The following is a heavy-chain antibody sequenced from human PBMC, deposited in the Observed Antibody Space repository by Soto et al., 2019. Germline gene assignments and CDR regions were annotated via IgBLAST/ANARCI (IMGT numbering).Heavy chain of an antibody. V-gene: IGHV2-5*02. J-gene: IGHJ6*02. CDR1: GFSLTTSGVG. CDR2: IYWDDDK. CDR3: AHRRAIFGVVYGLDV. Sequence: QITLKESGPTLVKPTQTLTLTCTFSGFSLTTSGVGVGWIRQPPGKALEWLALIYWDDDKRYSPSLKSRLTTTKHPAKAQVVRTMTSRDPVDTGTYYCAHRRAIFGVVYGLDVWGQGTTVTVSS. D-gene: IGHD3-3*01.